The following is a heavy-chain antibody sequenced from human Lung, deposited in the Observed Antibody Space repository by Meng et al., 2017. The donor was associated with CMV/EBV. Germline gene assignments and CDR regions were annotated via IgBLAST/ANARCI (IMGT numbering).Heavy chain of an antibody. CDR3: ARDLGDDCTNGVCYSVDAFAI. Sequence: ASXXVSCKASGYTFTGYYMHWVRQAPGQGLEWMGWINPNSGGTNYAQKFQGRVTMTRDTSISTAYMELSRLRSDDTAVYYCARDLGDDCTNGVCYSVDAFAIWGQGTXVTVSS. V-gene: IGHV1-2*02. CDR2: INPNSGGT. CDR1: GYTFTGYY. J-gene: IGHJ3*02. D-gene: IGHD2-8*01.